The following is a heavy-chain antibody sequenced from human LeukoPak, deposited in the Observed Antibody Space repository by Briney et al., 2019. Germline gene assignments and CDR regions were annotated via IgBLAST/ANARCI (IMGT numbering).Heavy chain of an antibody. D-gene: IGHD5-18*01. CDR3: ASVGRGFIYGYADY. CDR1: GFTVSINY. J-gene: IGHJ4*02. CDR2: LYSGGNT. Sequence: GGSLRLSCAASGFTVSINYMSWVRQAPGKGLEWVSVLYSGGNTYYADSVKGRFTISRDNSKNTLYLQMNSLRADDTAVYYCASVGRGFIYGYADYWGQGTLVTVSS. V-gene: IGHV3-66*01.